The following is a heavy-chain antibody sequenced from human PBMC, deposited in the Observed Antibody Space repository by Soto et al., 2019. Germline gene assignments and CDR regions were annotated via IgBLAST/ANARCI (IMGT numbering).Heavy chain of an antibody. CDR2: IKSKVHGETT. Sequence: EVQLVESGGGLVKPGGSLRLSCAASGFNFSNGWMSWVRQAPGKGLEWVGRIKSKVHGETTDYAAHVKGRFTISRDDSKNTLYLEMHSLQTEETAVYYCSTDVWEWGQGTLVTVSS. CDR1: GFNFSNGW. CDR3: STDVWE. J-gene: IGHJ4*02. D-gene: IGHD1-26*01. V-gene: IGHV3-15*05.